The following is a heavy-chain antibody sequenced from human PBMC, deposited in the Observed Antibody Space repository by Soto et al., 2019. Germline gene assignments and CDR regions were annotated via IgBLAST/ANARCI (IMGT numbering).Heavy chain of an antibody. V-gene: IGHV1-69*13. CDR1: GGTFSSYA. Sequence: ASVKVSCKASGGTFSSYAISWVRQAPGQGLEWMGGIIPIFGTANYAQKFQGRVTITADESTSTAYMELSSLRSEDTAVYYCARTGDPDYYGSGSYYYYYYYGMDVWGQGTTVTVSS. J-gene: IGHJ6*02. CDR2: IIPIFGTA. D-gene: IGHD3-10*01. CDR3: ARTGDPDYYGSGSYYYYYYYGMDV.